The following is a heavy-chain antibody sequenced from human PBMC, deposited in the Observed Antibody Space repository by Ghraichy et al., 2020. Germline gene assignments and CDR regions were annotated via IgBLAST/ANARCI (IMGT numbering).Heavy chain of an antibody. CDR1: GFNFSSYA. CDR3: AKGTAAAGIFDF. V-gene: IGHV3-23*01. J-gene: IGHJ4*02. Sequence: LSLTCAASGFNFSSYAMSWVRQAPGKGLEWVSAISAGGGGTYYADSVKGRFTISRDNSKNTLYLQMNSLRAEDTAVYYCAKGTAAAGIFDFWGQGTLVTVSS. D-gene: IGHD6-13*01. CDR2: ISAGGGGT.